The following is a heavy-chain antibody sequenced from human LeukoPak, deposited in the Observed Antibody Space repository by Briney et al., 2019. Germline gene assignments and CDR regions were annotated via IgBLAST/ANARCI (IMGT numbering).Heavy chain of an antibody. Sequence: SETLSLTCAVYGGSLSGHYWSWIRQPPGKGLEWIGEINHSGSTNYNPSLKSRVTISVDTSKNQFSLKLSSVTAADTAVYYCAGGVNCSGGSCYSFVYWFDPWGQGTLVTVSS. CDR1: GGSLSGHY. J-gene: IGHJ5*02. CDR3: AGGVNCSGGSCYSFVYWFDP. V-gene: IGHV4-34*01. D-gene: IGHD2-15*01. CDR2: INHSGST.